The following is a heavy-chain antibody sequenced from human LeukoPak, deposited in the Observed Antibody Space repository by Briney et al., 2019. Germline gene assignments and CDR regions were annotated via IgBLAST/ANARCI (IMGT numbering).Heavy chain of an antibody. CDR2: IWYDGSNK. Sequence: GGSLRLSCAASGFTFSSYGMHWVRQAPGKGLEWVAVIWYDGSNKYYADSVKGRFTISRDNSKSTLYLQMNSLRAEDTAVYYCARDMSRWGFDYWGQGTLVTVSS. D-gene: IGHD3-16*01. CDR3: ARDMSRWGFDY. J-gene: IGHJ4*02. V-gene: IGHV3-33*01. CDR1: GFTFSSYG.